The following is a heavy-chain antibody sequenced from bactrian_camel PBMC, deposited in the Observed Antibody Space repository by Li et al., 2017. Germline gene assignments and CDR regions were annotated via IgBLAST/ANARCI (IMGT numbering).Heavy chain of an antibody. D-gene: IGHD2*01. V-gene: IGHV3S1*01. CDR1: GYDHNNYC. CDR3: AKDTQDWYRLHKEDY. Sequence: HVQLVESGGGSVQAGGSLTLSCEVFGYDHNNYCLGWVRQAPGKGLEWVASIHSTGTQAYYETFAKDRFTITRDNAKSTLYLQLNDLRTEDTALYYCAKDTQDWYRLHKEDYWGQGTQVTVS. CDR2: IHSTGTQA. J-gene: IGHJ4*01.